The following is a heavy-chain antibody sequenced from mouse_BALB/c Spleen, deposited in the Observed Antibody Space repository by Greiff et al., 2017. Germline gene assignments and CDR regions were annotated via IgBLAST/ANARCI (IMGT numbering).Heavy chain of an antibody. CDR1: GYSITSDYA. CDR3: ARSVTYYDSAWFAY. CDR2: ISYSGST. V-gene: IGHV3-2*02. D-gene: IGHD1-1*01. J-gene: IGHJ3*01. Sequence: EVKLQESGPGLVKPSQSLSLTCTVTGYSITSDYAWNWIRQFPGNKLEWMGYISYSGSTSYNPSLKSRISITRDTSKNQFFLQLNSVTTEDTATYYCARSVTYYDSAWFAYWGQGTLVTVSA.